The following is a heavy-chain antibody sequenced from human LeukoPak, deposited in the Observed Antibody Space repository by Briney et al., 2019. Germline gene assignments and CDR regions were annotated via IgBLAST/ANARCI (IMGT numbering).Heavy chain of an antibody. J-gene: IGHJ5*02. CDR1: GGSFSGYY. CDR2: IYYSGST. CDR3: SGGSRRWRWFDP. D-gene: IGHD2-15*01. Sequence: SETLSLTCAVYGGSFSGYYWSWIRQPPGKGLEWIGSIYYSGSTYYNPSLKSRVTISVDTSKNQFSLKLSSVTAADTAVYYCSGGSRRWRWFDPWGQGTLVTVSS. V-gene: IGHV4-34*03.